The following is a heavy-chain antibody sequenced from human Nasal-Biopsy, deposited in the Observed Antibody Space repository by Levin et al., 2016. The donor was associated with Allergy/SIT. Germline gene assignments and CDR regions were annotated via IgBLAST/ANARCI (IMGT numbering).Heavy chain of an antibody. D-gene: IGHD3-10*01. V-gene: IGHV3-7*03. CDR2: IKQDGSAK. CDR3: AKDTGVRAGIDS. CDR1: GFTFSSCW. J-gene: IGHJ4*02. Sequence: GGSLRLSCAASGFTFSSCWMSWVRQAPGKGLEWVAIIKQDGSAKYYVDSVKGRFTISRDNAKNSLSLQMNSLRDEDTAVYYCAKDTGVRAGIDSWGQGTLVTVSS.